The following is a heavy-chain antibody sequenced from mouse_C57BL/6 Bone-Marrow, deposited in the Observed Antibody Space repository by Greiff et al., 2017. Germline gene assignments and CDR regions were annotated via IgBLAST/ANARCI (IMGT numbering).Heavy chain of an antibody. Sequence: EVKLVESEGGLVQPGSSMKLSCTASGFTFSDYYMAWVRQVPEKGLEWVANINYDGSSTYYLDSLKSRFIISRDNAKNILYLQMSSLKSEDTATYYGARDGGYGSRYWYFDVWGTGTTVTVSS. CDR2: INYDGSST. V-gene: IGHV5-16*01. CDR3: ARDGGYGSRYWYFDV. J-gene: IGHJ1*03. CDR1: GFTFSDYY. D-gene: IGHD1-1*01.